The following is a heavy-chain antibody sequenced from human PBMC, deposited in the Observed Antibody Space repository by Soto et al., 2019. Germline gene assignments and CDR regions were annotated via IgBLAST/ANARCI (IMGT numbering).Heavy chain of an antibody. CDR1: GCTFTNYW. Sequence: GESLKLSVKGSGCTFTNYWIGWVRQMPGKGPEWMGIIYPGDSDTKYNPSFQGQVTISADKSITTTYLQWSSLKASDTAIYYCAASIFYYGMDVWGQGTTVTVSS. CDR2: IYPGDSDT. V-gene: IGHV5-51*01. CDR3: AASIFYYGMDV. J-gene: IGHJ6*02.